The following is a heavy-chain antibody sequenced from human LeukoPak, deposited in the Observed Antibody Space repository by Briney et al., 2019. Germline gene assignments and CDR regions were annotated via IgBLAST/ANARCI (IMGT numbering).Heavy chain of an antibody. J-gene: IGHJ4*02. CDR3: AKDRFGDRSGSIFDY. V-gene: IGHV3-23*01. D-gene: IGHD6-19*01. CDR2: ISGIGGST. Sequence: GGSLRLSCAVSGFTFSSSAMSWVRQAPGKGLEWVSVISGIGGSTYYADSVKGRFTISRDNSKNTLYLQMNSLRAEDTAVYYCAKDRFGDRSGSIFDYWGQGSLVTVSS. CDR1: GFTFSSSA.